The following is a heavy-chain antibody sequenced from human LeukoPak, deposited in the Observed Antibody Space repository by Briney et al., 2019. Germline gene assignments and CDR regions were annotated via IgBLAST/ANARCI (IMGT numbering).Heavy chain of an antibody. Sequence: GGSLRLSCAASGFSVSDCFMAWVRQAPGKGLQWVLHIDRGGVTEDADSVKGRFTVSRDTSRNILYLQMSSLRADDTAMYYCARGRASTTIFDYWGQGTLVTVSS. CDR2: IDRGGVT. CDR3: ARGRASTTIFDY. CDR1: GFSVSDCF. V-gene: IGHV3-53*01. J-gene: IGHJ4*02. D-gene: IGHD5-12*01.